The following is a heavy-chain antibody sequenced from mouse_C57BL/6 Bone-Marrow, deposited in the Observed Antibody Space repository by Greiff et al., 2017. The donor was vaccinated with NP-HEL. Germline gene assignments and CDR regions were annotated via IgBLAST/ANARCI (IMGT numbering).Heavy chain of an antibody. D-gene: IGHD1-3*01. Sequence: EVKLVESGGGLVKPGGSLKLSCAASGFTFSSYAMSWVRQTPEKRLEWVATISDGGSYTYYPAHVKGRFTLSRDNAKNNLDLQMSHLKSEDTAMYYCARESSPYYFDYWGQGTTLTVSS. CDR3: ARESSPYYFDY. CDR2: ISDGGSYT. V-gene: IGHV5-4*01. CDR1: GFTFSSYA. J-gene: IGHJ2*01.